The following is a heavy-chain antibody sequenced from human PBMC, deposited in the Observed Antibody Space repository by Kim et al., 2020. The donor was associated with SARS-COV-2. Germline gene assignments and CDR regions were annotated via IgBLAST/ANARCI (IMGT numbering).Heavy chain of an antibody. CDR1: GFTFSSYA. D-gene: IGHD3-10*01. J-gene: IGHJ3*02. CDR3: AKDVHYGSGSYGTEVNNDAFDI. Sequence: GGSLRLSCAASGFTFSSYAMSWVRQAPGKGLEWVSVIYSGGSSTYYADSVKGRFTISRDNSNNTLYLQMNSLRAEDTAVYYCAKDVHYGSGSYGTEVNNDAFDIWGQGTMVTVSS. CDR2: IYSGGSST. V-gene: IGHV3-23*03.